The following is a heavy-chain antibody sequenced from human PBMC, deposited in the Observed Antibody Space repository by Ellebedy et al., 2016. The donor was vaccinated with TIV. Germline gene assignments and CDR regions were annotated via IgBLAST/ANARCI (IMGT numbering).Heavy chain of an antibody. D-gene: IGHD3-22*01. Sequence: AASVKVSCKVFGYTLTELSIHWVRQASGKGLEWMGGFDPEDGETIYAQKFQGRVTMTEDTSTDTAYMELSSLRSEDTAVYYCAVTMIVVGGDAFDIWGQGTLVTVSS. V-gene: IGHV1-24*01. J-gene: IGHJ3*02. CDR3: AVTMIVVGGDAFDI. CDR1: GYTLTELS. CDR2: FDPEDGET.